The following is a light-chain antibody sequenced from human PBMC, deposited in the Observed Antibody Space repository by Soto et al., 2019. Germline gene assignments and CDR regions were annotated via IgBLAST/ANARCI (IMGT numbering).Light chain of an antibody. J-gene: IGLJ2*01. CDR3: SSYTSSTTLQ. CDR1: RSDVGGYNY. Sequence: HSVLTQPASVSGSPGPSITISCTGTRSDVGGYNYVSWYQQHPGKAPKLMIYEVRNRPSGVSNRFSGSKSGNTASLTISGLQAEDEADYYCSSYTSSTTLQFGGGTKVNVL. CDR2: EVR. V-gene: IGLV2-14*01.